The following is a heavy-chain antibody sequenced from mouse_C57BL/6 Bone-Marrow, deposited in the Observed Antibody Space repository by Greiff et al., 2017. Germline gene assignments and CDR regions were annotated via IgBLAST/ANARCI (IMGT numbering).Heavy chain of an antibody. V-gene: IGHV1-82*01. Sequence: QVQLQQSGPELVKPGASVKISCKASGYAFSSSWMNWVKQRPGKGLEWIGRIYPGDGDTNYNGKFKGKATLTADKSSSTAYMQLSSLTSEASAVYFCARSLYYGSSYEYFGVWGTGTTVTVSS. J-gene: IGHJ1*03. D-gene: IGHD1-1*01. CDR1: GYAFSSSW. CDR3: ARSLYYGSSYEYFGV. CDR2: IYPGDGDT.